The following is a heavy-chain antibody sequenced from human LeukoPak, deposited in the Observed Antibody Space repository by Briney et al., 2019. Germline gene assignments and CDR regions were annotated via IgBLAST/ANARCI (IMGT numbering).Heavy chain of an antibody. CDR3: ARGYYDSSGPRIDY. D-gene: IGHD3-22*01. CDR1: GGSISSYY. J-gene: IGHJ4*02. CDR2: IYYSGST. Sequence: SETLSLTCTVSGGSISSYYWSWIRQPPGKGLEWIGYIYYSGSTNYNPSLKSRVTISVDTSKNQFSLKLSSVTAADTAVYYCARGYYDSSGPRIDYWGRGTLVTVSS. V-gene: IGHV4-59*01.